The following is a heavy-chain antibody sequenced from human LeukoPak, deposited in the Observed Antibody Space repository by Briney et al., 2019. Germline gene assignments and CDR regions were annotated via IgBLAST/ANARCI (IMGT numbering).Heavy chain of an antibody. D-gene: IGHD1-1*01. J-gene: IGHJ5*02. CDR1: GYTFNNYY. CDR3: ARDLERVWFDP. V-gene: IGHV1-2*02. Sequence: ASVKVSCKASGYTFNNYYMHWVRQAPGQGLEWMGWINPKSGATNYAQKFQGRVTMTRDTSTSTVYMELSSLRSEDTAVYYCARDLERVWFDPWGQGTLVTVSS. CDR2: INPKSGAT.